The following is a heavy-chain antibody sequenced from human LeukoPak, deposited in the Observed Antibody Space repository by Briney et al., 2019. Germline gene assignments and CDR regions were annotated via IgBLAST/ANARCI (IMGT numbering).Heavy chain of an antibody. Sequence: SGGSLGLSCAASGFTFSLYSMNWVRQAPGKGLEWVSYISPTSSTIVYADSVKGRFTMSRDNAKNSLYLQINSLRAEDTAVYYCARGGYYGGVDYWGQGTLVTVSS. J-gene: IGHJ4*02. CDR3: ARGGYYGGVDY. CDR1: GFTFSLYS. D-gene: IGHD4-23*01. V-gene: IGHV3-48*01. CDR2: ISPTSSTI.